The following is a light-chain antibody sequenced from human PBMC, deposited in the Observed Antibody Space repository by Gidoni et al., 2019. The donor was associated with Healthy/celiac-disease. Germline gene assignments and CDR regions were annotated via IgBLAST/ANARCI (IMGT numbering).Light chain of an antibody. CDR3: QVWDSRSDGVV. CDR2: DDS. J-gene: IGLJ2*01. Sequence: SYVLTQPPSVSVAPGQTARITSWGNNIGSKSVHWYQQKPGQAPVLFVYDDSDRPSGIPERFSGSNSVNTATLTIRRVEAGDEADYYCQVWDSRSDGVVFGGGTKLTVL. CDR1: NIGSKS. V-gene: IGLV3-21*02.